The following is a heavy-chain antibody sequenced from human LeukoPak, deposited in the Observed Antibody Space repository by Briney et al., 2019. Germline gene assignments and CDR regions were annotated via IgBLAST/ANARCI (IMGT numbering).Heavy chain of an antibody. J-gene: IGHJ3*02. Sequence: GGSLRLSCAASGFTFDDYAMHWVRQAPGKGLEWVSLISGDGGSTYYADSVKGRFTMSRDNAKNSLYLQMNSLTADDTAVYFCARPFTWLAFDIWGQGTMVTVSS. CDR3: ARPFTWLAFDI. V-gene: IGHV3-43*02. D-gene: IGHD5-12*01. CDR1: GFTFDDYA. CDR2: ISGDGGST.